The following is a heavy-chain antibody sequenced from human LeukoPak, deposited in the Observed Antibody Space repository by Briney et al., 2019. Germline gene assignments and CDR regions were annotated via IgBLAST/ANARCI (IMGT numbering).Heavy chain of an antibody. V-gene: IGHV4-34*01. Sequence: SETLSLTCAVYGGSFSGYYWSWIRQPPGKGLEWIGEINHSGSTNYNPSLKSRVTIPVDTSKNQLSLKLSSVTAADTAVYYCASSYGGNSGYWGQGTLVTVSS. CDR1: GGSFSGYY. D-gene: IGHD4-23*01. J-gene: IGHJ4*02. CDR3: ASSYGGNSGY. CDR2: INHSGST.